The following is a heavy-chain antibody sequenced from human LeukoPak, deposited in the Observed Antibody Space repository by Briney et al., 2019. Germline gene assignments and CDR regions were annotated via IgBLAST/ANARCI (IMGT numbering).Heavy chain of an antibody. J-gene: IGHJ4*02. CDR3: AKDMGYSGYDGGFDY. V-gene: IGHV3-9*03. Sequence: GGSLRLSCAASGFTFDDYSIHWVRQAPGKGLEWVSGINWNSGIIAYADSVKGRFTISRDNAKNSLYLQMDSLRAEDMALYYCAKDMGYSGYDGGFDYWGQGTLVTVSS. CDR2: INWNSGII. CDR1: GFTFDDYS. D-gene: IGHD5-12*01.